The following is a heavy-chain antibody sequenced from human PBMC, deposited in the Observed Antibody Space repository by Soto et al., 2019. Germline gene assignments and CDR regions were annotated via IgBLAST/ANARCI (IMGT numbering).Heavy chain of an antibody. CDR3: VRGTTAWRGMDP. V-gene: IGHV3-74*01. CDR2: TCRYGREL. J-gene: IGHJ5*02. Sequence: PGGSLRLSCAASGFTFSTYCMHWVRHTPGTGLVWVSRTCRYGRELYYADSVKGRFTISRDDAKNTLYLQMDSLRVEDTGIYYCVRGTTAWRGMDPWGLGTLVTVSS. D-gene: IGHD1-1*01. CDR1: GFTFSTYC.